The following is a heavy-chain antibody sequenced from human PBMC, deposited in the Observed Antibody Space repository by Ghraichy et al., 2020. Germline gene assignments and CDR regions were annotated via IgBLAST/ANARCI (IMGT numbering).Heavy chain of an antibody. Sequence: GALRLSCAASGFTFSSYAMSWVRQAPGKGLEWVSAISGSGGSTYYADSVKGRFTISRDNSKNTLYLQMNSLRAEDTAVYYCAKMNIGSSGWYPYYWGQGTLVTVSS. CDR3: AKMNIGSSGWYPYY. CDR1: GFTFSSYA. J-gene: IGHJ4*02. V-gene: IGHV3-23*01. D-gene: IGHD6-19*01. CDR2: ISGSGGST.